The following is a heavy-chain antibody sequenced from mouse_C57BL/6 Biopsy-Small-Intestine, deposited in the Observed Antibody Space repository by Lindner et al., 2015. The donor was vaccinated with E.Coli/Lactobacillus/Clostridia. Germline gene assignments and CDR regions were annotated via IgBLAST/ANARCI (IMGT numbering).Heavy chain of an antibody. J-gene: IGHJ2*01. D-gene: IGHD1-1*01. CDR1: GYSFTSYY. V-gene: IGHV1-66*01. CDR2: IYPGSGNT. CDR3: AREGYNYAIDY. Sequence: VQLQESGPELVKPGASVKISCKASGYSFTSYYIHWVKQRPGQGLEWIGWIYPGSGNTKYNEKFKGKATLTADTSSSTAYMQLSSLTSEDSAVYYCAREGYNYAIDYWGQGTTLTVSS.